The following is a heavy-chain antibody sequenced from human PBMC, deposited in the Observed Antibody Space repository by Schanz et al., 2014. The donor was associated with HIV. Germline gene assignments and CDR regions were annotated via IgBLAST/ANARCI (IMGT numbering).Heavy chain of an antibody. D-gene: IGHD6-6*01. CDR1: GGTFSNYA. CDR2: IIHIFGTT. V-gene: IGHV1-69*01. CDR3: ARAEGYSTSSAWGEDYNYYGMDV. J-gene: IGHJ6*02. Sequence: QVQLVQSGAEVKMPGSSVKVSCKASGGTFSNYAMTWVRQAPGQGLEWMAGIIHIFGTTNYAPKFQGRVTINVDESTSTAYMELSSLRSDDTAVYYCARAEGYSTSSAWGEDYNYYGMDVWGQGTTVTVSS.